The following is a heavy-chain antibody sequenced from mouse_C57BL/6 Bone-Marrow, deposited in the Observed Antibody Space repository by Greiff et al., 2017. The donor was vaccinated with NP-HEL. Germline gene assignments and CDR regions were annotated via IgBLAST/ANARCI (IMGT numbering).Heavy chain of an antibody. CDR1: GYTFTSYW. J-gene: IGHJ4*01. Sequence: QVQLQQPGAELVMPGASVKLSCKASGYTFTSYWMHWVKQRPGQGLEWIGEIDPSDSYTNYNQKFKGKSTLTVDKSSSTAYMQLSSLTSEDSAVYYCARDTYYYGSSYAMDYWGQGTSVTVSS. CDR2: IDPSDSYT. CDR3: ARDTYYYGSSYAMDY. D-gene: IGHD1-1*01. V-gene: IGHV1-69*01.